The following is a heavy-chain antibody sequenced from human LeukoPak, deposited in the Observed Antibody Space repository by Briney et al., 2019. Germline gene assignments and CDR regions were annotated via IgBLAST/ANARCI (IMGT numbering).Heavy chain of an antibody. V-gene: IGHV3-30*03. J-gene: IGHJ6*02. D-gene: IGHD4-17*01. CDR2: ISYDGSNK. CDR1: GFTFSSYG. Sequence: GGSLRLSCAASGFTFSSYGMHWVRQAPGKGLEWVAVISYDGSNKYYADSVKGRFTISRDNSKNTLYLQMNSLRAEDTAVYYCALYGDPYYYYYGMDVWGQGTTVTVSS. CDR3: ALYGDPYYYYYGMDV.